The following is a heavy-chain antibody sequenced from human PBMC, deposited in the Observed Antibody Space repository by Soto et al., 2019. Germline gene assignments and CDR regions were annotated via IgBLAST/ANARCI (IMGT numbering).Heavy chain of an antibody. D-gene: IGHD3-10*01. V-gene: IGHV3-21*01. CDR3: ARDRGGNYYGSGSFLFDY. CDR1: GFTFSSYS. Sequence: GGSLRLSCAASGFTFSSYSMNWVRQAPGKGLEWVSSISSSSYYIYYADSVKGRFTISRDNAKNSLYLQMNGLRAEDAAVYYCARDRGGNYYGSGSFLFDYWGQGTLVTVSS. J-gene: IGHJ4*02. CDR2: ISSSSYYI.